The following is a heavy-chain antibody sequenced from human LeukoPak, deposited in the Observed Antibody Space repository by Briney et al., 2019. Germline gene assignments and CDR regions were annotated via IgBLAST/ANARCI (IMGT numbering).Heavy chain of an antibody. CDR1: GGSISRYY. CDR2: IYYSGST. Sequence: SETLSLTCTVSGGSISRYYWSWIRQPPGKGLEWIGYIYYSGSTNYNPSLKSRVTISVDTSKNQFSLKLSSVTAADTAVYYCARDGGSHYYGSGSHYYFDYWGQGTLVTVSS. D-gene: IGHD3-10*01. J-gene: IGHJ4*02. CDR3: ARDGGSHYYGSGSHYYFDY. V-gene: IGHV4-59*01.